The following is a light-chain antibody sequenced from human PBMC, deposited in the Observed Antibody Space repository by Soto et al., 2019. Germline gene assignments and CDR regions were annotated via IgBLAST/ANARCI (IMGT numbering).Light chain of an antibody. J-gene: IGKJ2*01. CDR3: QQRSNWPPKYT. CDR2: DAS. Sequence: EIVLTQSPATLSLSPGERATLSCRASQSVSSYLAWYQQKPGQAPRLLIYDASNRATGIPARFSGSGSGTDFTLTISSLEPEDFAFYYCQQRSNWPPKYTFGHGNKLEIK. CDR1: QSVSSY. V-gene: IGKV3-11*01.